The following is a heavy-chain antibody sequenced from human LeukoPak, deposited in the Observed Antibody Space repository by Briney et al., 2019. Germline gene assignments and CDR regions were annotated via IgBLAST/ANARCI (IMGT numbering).Heavy chain of an antibody. V-gene: IGHV4-59*12. D-gene: IGHD3-10*01. CDR2: IYYSGST. Sequence: SETLSLTCTVSGGSITSYYWSWIRQPPGKGLEWIGYIYYSGSTNYNPSLKSRVTISVDTSKNQFSLKLMSVTAADTAVYYCARDSGTTGEVKFDPWGQGTLVTVSS. CDR1: GGSITSYY. CDR3: ARDSGTTGEVKFDP. J-gene: IGHJ5*02.